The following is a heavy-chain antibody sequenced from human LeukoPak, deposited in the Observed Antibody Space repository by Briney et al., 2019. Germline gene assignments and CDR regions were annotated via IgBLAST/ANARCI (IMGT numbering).Heavy chain of an antibody. CDR3: AKDRIAGAGSSTAFDY. J-gene: IGHJ4*02. Sequence: GRSLRLSCAASGFTFDDYAMHWVRQAPGEGLEWVSGISWNSGRIGYADSVKGRFTISRDNAKNSLYLQMNSLRAEDTALYYCAKDRIAGAGSSTAFDYWGQGTLVTVSS. CDR1: GFTFDDYA. V-gene: IGHV3-9*01. CDR2: ISWNSGRI. D-gene: IGHD6-13*01.